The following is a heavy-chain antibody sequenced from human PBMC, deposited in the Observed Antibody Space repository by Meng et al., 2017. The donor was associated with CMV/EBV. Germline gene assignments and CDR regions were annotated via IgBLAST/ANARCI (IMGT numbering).Heavy chain of an antibody. CDR3: AKDIRGYWYSLEY. Sequence: GESLTLTCAASGFTFDDYAMHWVRQAPGKGLEWVSGINWNSGDIGYADSVKGRFTISRDNAKNSLYLQMNSLRDEDTALYYCAKDIRGYWYSLEYWGQGTLVTVSS. CDR1: GFTFDDYA. CDR2: INWNSGDI. D-gene: IGHD2-2*03. J-gene: IGHJ4*02. V-gene: IGHV3-9*01.